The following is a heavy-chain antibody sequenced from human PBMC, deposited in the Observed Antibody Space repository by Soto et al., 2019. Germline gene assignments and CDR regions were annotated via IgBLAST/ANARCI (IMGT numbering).Heavy chain of an antibody. CDR2: ISAYNGNT. D-gene: IGHD6-19*01. V-gene: IGHV1-18*01. J-gene: IGHJ3*02. Sequence: ASVKVSCKASGYTFTSYGISWVQQAPGQGLEWMGWISAYNGNTNYAQKLQGRVTMTTDTSTSTAYMELRSLRSDDTAVYYCAREFPYSSGCCDAFDIWGQGTMVTVSS. CDR1: GYTFTSYG. CDR3: AREFPYSSGCCDAFDI.